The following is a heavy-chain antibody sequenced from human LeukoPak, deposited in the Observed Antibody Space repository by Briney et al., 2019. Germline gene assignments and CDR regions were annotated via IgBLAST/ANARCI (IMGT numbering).Heavy chain of an antibody. J-gene: IGHJ4*02. V-gene: IGHV3-33*01. CDR3: ARDIYDYGDYGASDY. CDR2: IWYDGSNK. CDR1: GFTFSSYG. Sequence: GGSLRLSCAASGFTFSSYGMHWVRQAPGKGLEWVAVIWYDGSNKYYADSVKGRFTISRDNSKNTLYLQMNSLRAEDTAVYYCARDIYDYGDYGASDYWGQGTLVTVSS. D-gene: IGHD4-17*01.